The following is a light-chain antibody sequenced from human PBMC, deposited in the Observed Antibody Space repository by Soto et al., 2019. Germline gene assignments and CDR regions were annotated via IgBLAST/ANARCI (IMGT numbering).Light chain of an antibody. CDR1: QSISASY. J-gene: IGKJ4*01. Sequence: EIVLTQSPGTLSLSPGERATLSCRASQSISASYLAWYQQKPGQAPRLLIYGASNRATGIPDRFSGSASGTDFALTISRLEPEDFAVYYCQQYGSSPPLTFGGGTKVEI. CDR2: GAS. V-gene: IGKV3-20*01. CDR3: QQYGSSPPLT.